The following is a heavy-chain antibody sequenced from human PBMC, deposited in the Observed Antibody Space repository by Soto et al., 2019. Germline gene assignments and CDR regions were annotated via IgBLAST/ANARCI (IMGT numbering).Heavy chain of an antibody. Sequence: QVQLVQSGAEVKKPGASVKVSCKASGYTFTGYYMHWVRQAPGQGLEWMGWINPNSGGTNYAQKFQGRVTITADESTSTAYMELSSLRSEDTAVYYCARELVGMDVWGQGTTVTVSS. V-gene: IGHV1-2*02. D-gene: IGHD2-2*01. J-gene: IGHJ6*02. CDR2: INPNSGGT. CDR1: GYTFTGYY. CDR3: ARELVGMDV.